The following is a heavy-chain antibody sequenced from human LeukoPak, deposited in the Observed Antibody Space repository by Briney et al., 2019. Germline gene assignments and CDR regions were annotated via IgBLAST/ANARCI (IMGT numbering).Heavy chain of an antibody. J-gene: IGHJ3*02. CDR1: GFTFSSYW. V-gene: IGHV3-7*04. D-gene: IGHD4-11*01. CDR2: IKQDGSEK. Sequence: GGSLRLSCAASGFTFSSYWMSWVRQAPGKGLEWVANIKQDGSEKYYVDSVKGRFTISRDNAKNLLYLQMNSLGAEDTAVYYCAREDYIDAFDIWGQGTMVTVSS. CDR3: AREDYIDAFDI.